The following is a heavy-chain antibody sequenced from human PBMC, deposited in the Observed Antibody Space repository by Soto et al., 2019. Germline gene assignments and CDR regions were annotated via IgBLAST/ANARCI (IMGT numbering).Heavy chain of an antibody. Sequence: GGSLRLSCATSGFTFSVYAMSWVRQAPGKGLEWVAGISSTGGSTYYADSVKGRFTISRDNSKNTVYLQMDSLRAEDTAVYSCAKDRNSGRNFFDYWGQGSLVIVSS. J-gene: IGHJ4*02. CDR1: GFTFSVYA. D-gene: IGHD5-12*01. CDR3: AKDRNSGRNFFDY. CDR2: ISSTGGST. V-gene: IGHV3-23*01.